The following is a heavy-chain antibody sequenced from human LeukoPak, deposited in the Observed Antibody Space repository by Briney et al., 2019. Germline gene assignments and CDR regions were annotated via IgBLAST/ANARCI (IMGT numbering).Heavy chain of an antibody. CDR3: AGDTVGFDY. CDR1: GGSISSSSYY. Sequence: SETLSLTCTVSGGSISSSSYYWGWIRQPPGKGLEWIGNMYYRGSTNYNPSLKSRVSISVDTSKKQFSLKLSSVTAADTAVYYCAGDTVGFDYWGQGTLVTVSS. D-gene: IGHD4-23*01. CDR2: MYYRGST. V-gene: IGHV4-39*07. J-gene: IGHJ4*02.